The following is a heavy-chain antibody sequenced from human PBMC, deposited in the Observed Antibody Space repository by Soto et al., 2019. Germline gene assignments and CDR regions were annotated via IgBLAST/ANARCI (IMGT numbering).Heavy chain of an antibody. V-gene: IGHV3-30-3*01. CDR1: GFTFSSYA. Sequence: HPGGSLRLSCAASGFTFSSYAMHWVRQAPGKGLEWVAVISYDGSNKYYADSVKGRFTISRDNSKNTLYLQMNSLRAEDTAVYYCARDLWAYYYDSSGTLDYWGQGTLVTVSS. J-gene: IGHJ4*02. D-gene: IGHD3-22*01. CDR3: ARDLWAYYYDSSGTLDY. CDR2: ISYDGSNK.